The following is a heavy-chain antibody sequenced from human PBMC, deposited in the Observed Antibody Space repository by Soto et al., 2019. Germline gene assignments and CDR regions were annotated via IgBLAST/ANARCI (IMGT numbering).Heavy chain of an antibody. Sequence: VQLLESGGGLVQPGGSLRLSCAASGGSISSYYWSWIRQPPGKGLEWIGYIYYSGSTNYNPSLKSRVTISVDTSKNQFSLKLSSVTAADTAVYYCARGPYYDSSGYYYYFDYWGQGTLVTVSS. CDR2: IYYSGST. J-gene: IGHJ4*02. CDR3: ARGPYYDSSGYYYYFDY. D-gene: IGHD3-22*01. V-gene: IGHV4-59*01. CDR1: GGSISSYY.